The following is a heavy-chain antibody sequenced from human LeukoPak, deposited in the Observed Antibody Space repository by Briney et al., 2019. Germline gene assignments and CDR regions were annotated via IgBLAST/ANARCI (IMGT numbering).Heavy chain of an antibody. Sequence: SETLSLTCTVSGGSISSYYWSWIRQPPGKGLEWIGYIYYSGSTNYNPSLKSRVTISLDTSKNQFSLKLNSVTAADTAVYYCARDLWDSSGYYYWGQGTLVTVSS. V-gene: IGHV4-59*01. CDR1: GGSISSYY. J-gene: IGHJ4*02. CDR3: ARDLWDSSGYYY. CDR2: IYYSGST. D-gene: IGHD3-22*01.